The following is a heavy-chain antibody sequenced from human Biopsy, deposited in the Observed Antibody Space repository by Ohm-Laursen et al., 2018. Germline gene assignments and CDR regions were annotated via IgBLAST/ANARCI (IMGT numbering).Heavy chain of an antibody. V-gene: IGHV1-2*02. J-gene: IGHJ3*01. Sequence: ASVKVSCKASGYTVNDYFLHWLRQAPGQGPEWMGWISPNSGGTNYAQKFQGRVSMTTDTSAATVYMELSSLTSDDTAVYYCTRDIMNTIAGLVARSDVFDVWGQGTMVSVSS. CDR3: TRDIMNTIAGLVARSDVFDV. CDR1: GYTVNDYF. D-gene: IGHD3-16*02. CDR2: ISPNSGGT.